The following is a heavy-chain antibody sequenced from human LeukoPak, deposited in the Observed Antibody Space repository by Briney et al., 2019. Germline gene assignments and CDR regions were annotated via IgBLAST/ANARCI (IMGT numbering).Heavy chain of an antibody. CDR2: ISSTGGEI. J-gene: IGHJ4*02. CDR1: GFTFSRYV. D-gene: IGHD2-15*01. CDR3: AREEYQVLLD. V-gene: IGHV3-21*01. Sequence: GGSLRLSCAASGFTFSRYVMSWVRQVPGRRPDWVSTISSTGGEIFYADSMKGRFTISRDNAKNSLYLQMNSLRVGDTAIYYCAREEYQVLLDWGQGILVTVAS.